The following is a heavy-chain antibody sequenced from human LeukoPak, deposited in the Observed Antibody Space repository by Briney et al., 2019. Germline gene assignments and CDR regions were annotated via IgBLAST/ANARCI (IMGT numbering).Heavy chain of an antibody. CDR1: GFTFSSYK. J-gene: IGHJ4*02. D-gene: IGHD3-10*01. CDR3: ARVLVRSGSYPDY. V-gene: IGHV3-48*03. CDR2: ISSSGSTI. Sequence: GGSLRLSCAASGFTFSSYKMNWVRQAPGKGLEWVSYISSSGSTIYYADSVKGRFTISRDNAKNSLYLQMNSLRAEDTAVYYCARVLVRSGSYPDYWGQGTLVTVSS.